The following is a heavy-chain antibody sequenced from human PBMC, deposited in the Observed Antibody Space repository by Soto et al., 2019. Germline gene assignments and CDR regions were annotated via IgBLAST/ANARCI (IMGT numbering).Heavy chain of an antibody. Sequence: SLRLSCAASGFTFSSYAMHWVRQAPGKGLEWVAVISYDGSNKYYADSVKGRFTISRDNSKNTLYLQMNSLRAEDTAVYYCARDPKMATIGLNWGAFDIWGQGTMVTVSS. CDR1: GFTFSSYA. J-gene: IGHJ3*02. D-gene: IGHD5-12*01. CDR2: ISYDGSNK. V-gene: IGHV3-30-3*01. CDR3: ARDPKMATIGLNWGAFDI.